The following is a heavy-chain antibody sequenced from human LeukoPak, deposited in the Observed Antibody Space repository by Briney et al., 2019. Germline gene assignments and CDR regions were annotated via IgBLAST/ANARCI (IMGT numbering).Heavy chain of an antibody. CDR3: AKEGYSSGVYEDY. D-gene: IGHD6-19*01. V-gene: IGHV3-30*02. Sequence: PGGSLRLSCAAAGFTFSTYGIHWVRQAPGMGLEWVAFIRYDGSNKYYADSVKGRFTISRDNFMNTVYLQMNSLRPEDTAVYYCAKEGYSSGVYEDYWGQGTLVTVSS. J-gene: IGHJ4*02. CDR2: IRYDGSNK. CDR1: GFTFSTYG.